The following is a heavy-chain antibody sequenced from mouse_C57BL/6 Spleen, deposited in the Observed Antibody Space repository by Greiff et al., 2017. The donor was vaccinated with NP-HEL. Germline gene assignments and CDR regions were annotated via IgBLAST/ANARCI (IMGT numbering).Heavy chain of an antibody. CDR2: IHPNSGST. V-gene: IGHV1-64*01. CDR3: ATIYYGSSYYFDY. Sequence: VQLQQPGAELVKPGASVKLSCKASGYTFTSYWMHWVKQRPGQGLEWIGMIHPNSGSTNYNEKFKSKATLTVDKSSSTAYMQLSSLTSEDSAVYYCATIYYGSSYYFDYWGQGTTLTVSS. D-gene: IGHD2-2*01. J-gene: IGHJ2*01. CDR1: GYTFTSYW.